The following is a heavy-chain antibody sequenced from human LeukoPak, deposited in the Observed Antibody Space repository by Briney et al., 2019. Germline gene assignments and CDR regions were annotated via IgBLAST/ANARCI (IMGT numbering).Heavy chain of an antibody. CDR3: ARASLLTSIGR. V-gene: IGHV3-30*04. CDR2: ISYDESYK. J-gene: IGHJ4*02. CDR1: GFTFSSYA. D-gene: IGHD1-14*01. Sequence: GGSLRLSCAASGFTFSSYAMHWVRQAPGKGLEWVAIISYDESYKYSADSVKGRFTISRDNAKNSLYLQMNSLRAEDTAVYYCARASLLTSIGRWGQGTLVTVSS.